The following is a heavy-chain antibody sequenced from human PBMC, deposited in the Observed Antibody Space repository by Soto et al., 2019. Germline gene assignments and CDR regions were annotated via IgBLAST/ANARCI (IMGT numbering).Heavy chain of an antibody. CDR3: ARGSSYGDPPSYYYYGMDV. V-gene: IGHV4-31*03. Sequence: SETLSLTCTVSGGSISSGGYYWSWIRQHPGKGLEWIGYIYYSGSTYYNPSLKSRVTISVDTSKNQFSLKLSSVTAADTAAYYCARGSSYGDPPSYYYYGMDVWGQGTTVTVSS. CDR2: IYYSGST. D-gene: IGHD4-17*01. CDR1: GGSISSGGYY. J-gene: IGHJ6*02.